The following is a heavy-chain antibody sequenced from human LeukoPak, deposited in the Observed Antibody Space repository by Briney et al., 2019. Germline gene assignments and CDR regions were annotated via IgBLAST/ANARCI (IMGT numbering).Heavy chain of an antibody. CDR2: ISWNSGSI. V-gene: IGHV3-9*01. J-gene: IGHJ4*02. CDR1: GFTFDDYA. CDR3: TRSGYRHPYHFDS. Sequence: GGSLRLSCAASGFTFDDYAMHWVRQAPGKGLEWVSGISWNSGSIGYADSVKGRFTISRDNSKNTLSLQMNSLRVEDTAIYYCTRSGYRHPYHFDSWGQGTLVIVSS. D-gene: IGHD3-22*01.